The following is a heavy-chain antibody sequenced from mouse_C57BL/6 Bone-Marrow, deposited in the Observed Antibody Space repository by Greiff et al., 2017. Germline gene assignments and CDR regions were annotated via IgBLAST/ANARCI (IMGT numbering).Heavy chain of an antibody. J-gene: IGHJ4*01. CDR3: ARWGVLRRSYFYAMDY. D-gene: IGHD1-1*01. CDR1: GYTFTSSW. Sequence: VQLQQPGAELVRPGSSVKLSCKASGYTFTSSWMHWVKQRPIQGLEWIGNIDPSDSETHYNQQFKDKATLTVAKSSSTAYMQLSSLTSEDSAVYYCARWGVLRRSYFYAMDYWGQGTSVTVSS. V-gene: IGHV1-52*01. CDR2: IDPSDSET.